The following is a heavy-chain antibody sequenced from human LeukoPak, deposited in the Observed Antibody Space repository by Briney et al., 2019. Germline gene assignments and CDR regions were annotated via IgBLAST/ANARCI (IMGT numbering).Heavy chain of an antibody. CDR3: ARVGFYCSGGSCGWFDP. CDR2: IYYSGST. J-gene: IGHJ5*02. Sequence: SETLSLTCTVSGGSISSGDYYWSWIRQPPGKGLEWIGYIYYSGSTYYNPSLKSRVTISVDTSKNQFSLKLSSVTAADTAVYYCARVGFYCSGGSCGWFDPWGQGTLVTVSS. D-gene: IGHD2-15*01. CDR1: GGSISSGDYY. V-gene: IGHV4-30-4*01.